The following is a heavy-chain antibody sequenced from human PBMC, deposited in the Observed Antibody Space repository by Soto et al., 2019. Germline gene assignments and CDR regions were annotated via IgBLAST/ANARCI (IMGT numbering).Heavy chain of an antibody. V-gene: IGHV4-34*01. Sequence: SETVSLICGVYRGWFSGYYWSWIRQPPGKGLEWIGEINHSGSTNYNPSLKSRVTISIDTSKNRFSLNLSSVTAADTAVYYCARVWGGAFDIWGQGT. CDR1: RGWFSGYY. CDR2: INHSGST. J-gene: IGHJ3*02. CDR3: ARVWGGAFDI. D-gene: IGHD3-10*01.